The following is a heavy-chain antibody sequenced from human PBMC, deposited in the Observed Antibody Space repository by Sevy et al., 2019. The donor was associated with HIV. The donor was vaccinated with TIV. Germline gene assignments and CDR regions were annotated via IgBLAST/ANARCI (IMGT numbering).Heavy chain of an antibody. Sequence: ASVKVSCKVSGYTLSELPMHWVRQAPGKGLEWLGGFEPEDGETIYAQKFQGRVTMTEDTSTDTAYMELSRLRSEDTAVYYCATLDFWSDHPFYGTDVWGQGTTVTVSS. CDR1: GYTLSELP. V-gene: IGHV1-24*01. CDR2: FEPEDGET. D-gene: IGHD3-3*01. CDR3: ATLDFWSDHPFYGTDV. J-gene: IGHJ6*02.